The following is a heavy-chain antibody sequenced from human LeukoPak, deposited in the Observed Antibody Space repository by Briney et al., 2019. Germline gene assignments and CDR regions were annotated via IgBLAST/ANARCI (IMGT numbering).Heavy chain of an antibody. D-gene: IGHD1-26*01. CDR2: ISSSSSYI. V-gene: IGHV3-21*01. CDR3: AGGWELPDAFDY. Sequence: PGGSLRLSCAASGLTFSSYSMNWVRQAPGKGLEWVSSISSSSSYIYYADSVKGRFTISRDNAKNSLYLQMNSLRAEDTAVYYCAGGWELPDAFDYWGQGTLVTVSS. J-gene: IGHJ4*02. CDR1: GLTFSSYS.